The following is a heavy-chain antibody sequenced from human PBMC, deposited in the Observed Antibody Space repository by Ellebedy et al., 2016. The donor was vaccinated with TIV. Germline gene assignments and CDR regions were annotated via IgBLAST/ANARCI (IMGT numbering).Heavy chain of an antibody. CDR1: GGSFSGYY. V-gene: IGHV4-34*01. CDR3: ARGRGVWGSYRYTPDY. J-gene: IGHJ4*02. D-gene: IGHD3-16*02. Sequence: SETLSLXCAVYGGSFSGYYWSWIRQPPGKGLEWIGEINHSGSTNYNPSLKSRVTISVDTSKNQFSLKLSSVTAADTAVYYCARGRGVWGSYRYTPDYWGQGTLVTVSS. CDR2: INHSGST.